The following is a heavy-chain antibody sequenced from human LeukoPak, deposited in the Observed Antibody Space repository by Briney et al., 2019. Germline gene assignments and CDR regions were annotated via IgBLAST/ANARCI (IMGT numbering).Heavy chain of an antibody. J-gene: IGHJ4*02. V-gene: IGHV3-30*02. D-gene: IGHD1-20*01. CDR3: AKAPGITITSHFDY. Sequence: GGSLRLSCAASGFTFPKYGMHWVRQAPGKGLEWVAFIRHDGSNTYYVDSVKGRFTISRDNSKNTLFLQMHSLRGGDTAMYYCAKAPGITITSHFDYWGQGTLVTVSS. CDR1: GFTFPKYG. CDR2: IRHDGSNT.